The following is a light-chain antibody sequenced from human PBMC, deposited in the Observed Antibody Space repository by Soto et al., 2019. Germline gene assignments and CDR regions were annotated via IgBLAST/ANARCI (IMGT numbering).Light chain of an antibody. CDR3: QPLNGYVALT. CDR2: DAS. V-gene: IGKV1-9*01. J-gene: IGKJ4*01. Sequence: DIQLTQSPSFLDASVGERVTITFRASQGISTYLAWYQQRPGKAPKLLSYDASTLQSGVPSRFSGSRSGTEFTLTISSLQPEDFAAYYCQPLNGYVALTFGGGTKVEIK. CDR1: QGISTY.